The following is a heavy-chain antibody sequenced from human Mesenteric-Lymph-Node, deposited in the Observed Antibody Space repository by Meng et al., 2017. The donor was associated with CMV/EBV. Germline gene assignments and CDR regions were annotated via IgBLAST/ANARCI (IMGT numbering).Heavy chain of an antibody. CDR1: TFSIYR. CDR2: IIPIFGTA. V-gene: IGHV1-69*01. CDR3: AIPLGYCSSTSCYPWFDP. D-gene: IGHD2-2*01. Sequence: TFSIYRSSWVGQAPGQGLEWMRGIIPIFGTAHYAQKFQGRVTITADESTSTAYMELSSLRSEDTAVYYCAIPLGYCSSTSCYPWFDPWRQGTLVTVSS. J-gene: IGHJ5*02.